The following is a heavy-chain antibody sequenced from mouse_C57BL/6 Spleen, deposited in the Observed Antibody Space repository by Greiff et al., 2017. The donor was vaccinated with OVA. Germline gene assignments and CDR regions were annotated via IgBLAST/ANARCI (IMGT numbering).Heavy chain of an antibody. CDR1: GFNIKDDY. Sequence: VQLQQSGAELVRPGASVKLSCTASGFNIKDDYMHWVKQRPEQGLEWIGWIDPENGDTEYASKFQGKATITADTSSNTAYLQLSSLTSEDTAVYYCTTRQLGRFAYWGQGTLVTVSA. J-gene: IGHJ3*01. D-gene: IGHD3-2*01. V-gene: IGHV14-4*01. CDR2: IDPENGDT. CDR3: TTRQLGRFAY.